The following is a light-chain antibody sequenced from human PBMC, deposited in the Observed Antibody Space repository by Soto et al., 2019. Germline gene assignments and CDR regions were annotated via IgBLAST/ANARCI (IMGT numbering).Light chain of an antibody. V-gene: IGKV3-11*01. CDR3: QQRTNWPT. CDR1: QSVSSY. J-gene: IGKJ4*01. Sequence: IVLTQSPATLSLSPGERATLSCRASQSVSSYSAWYQQKPGQAPRLLIYDASNRATGIPARFSGSGSGTDFTLTISSLEPEDCAVYYCQQRTNWPTFGGGTKVDIK. CDR2: DAS.